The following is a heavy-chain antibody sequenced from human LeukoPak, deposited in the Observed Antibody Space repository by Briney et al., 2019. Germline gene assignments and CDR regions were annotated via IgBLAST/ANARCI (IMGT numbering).Heavy chain of an antibody. Sequence: GGSLRLSCAASGFTFYSYGMHWVRQAPGKGLEWVALISYNGRNNYYADPVKGRFTISRDNSKNTLYLQVSSLRTEDTAVYFCAKDNRGYFDFWGQGTLVTVSS. V-gene: IGHV3-30*18. D-gene: IGHD3-16*01. CDR1: GFTFYSYG. CDR3: AKDNRGYFDF. J-gene: IGHJ4*02. CDR2: ISYNGRNN.